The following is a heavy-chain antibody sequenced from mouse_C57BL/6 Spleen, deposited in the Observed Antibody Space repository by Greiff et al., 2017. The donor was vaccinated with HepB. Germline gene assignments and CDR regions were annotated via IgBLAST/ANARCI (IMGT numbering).Heavy chain of an antibody. J-gene: IGHJ3*01. D-gene: IGHD2-1*01. CDR1: GFNIKDYY. Sequence: EVKLQQSGAELVRPGASVKLSCTASGFNIKDYYMHWVKQRPEQGLEWIGRIDPEDGDTEYAPKFQGKATMTADTSSNTAYLQLSSLTSEDTAVYYCTTGISTSWFAYWGQGTLVTVSA. CDR2: IDPEDGDT. V-gene: IGHV14-1*01. CDR3: TTGISTSWFAY.